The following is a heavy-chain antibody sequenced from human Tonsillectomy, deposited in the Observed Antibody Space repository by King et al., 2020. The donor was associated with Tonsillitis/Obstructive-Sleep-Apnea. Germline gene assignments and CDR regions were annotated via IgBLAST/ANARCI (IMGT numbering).Heavy chain of an antibody. V-gene: IGHV1-18*01. CDR1: GYTFTSYG. Sequence: QLVQSGAEVKKPGASVKVSCKVSGYTFTSYGISWVRQAPGQGLEWMGWISAYNGNTNYAQKLQGRVTMTTDTSTSTAYMELRSLRSDDTAVYYCARDPLTYYDFWSGYSCWFDPWGQGTLVTVSS. CDR2: ISAYNGNT. J-gene: IGHJ5*02. CDR3: ARDPLTYYDFWSGYSCWFDP. D-gene: IGHD3-3*01.